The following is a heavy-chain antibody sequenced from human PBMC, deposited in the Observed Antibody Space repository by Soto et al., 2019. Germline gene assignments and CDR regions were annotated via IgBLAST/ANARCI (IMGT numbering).Heavy chain of an antibody. Sequence: QVQLVQSGAEVKKPGASVKVSCKASGYTFTSYDINWVRQATGQGLEGMGWMNPNSGNTGYAQKCQGRVTMTRNTSISTAYMERSRLRSEDTAVYYCARCPDWSGYYKDGMDVWGQGTTVTVSS. J-gene: IGHJ6*02. CDR3: ARCPDWSGYYKDGMDV. CDR1: GYTFTSYD. D-gene: IGHD3-3*01. CDR2: MNPNSGNT. V-gene: IGHV1-8*01.